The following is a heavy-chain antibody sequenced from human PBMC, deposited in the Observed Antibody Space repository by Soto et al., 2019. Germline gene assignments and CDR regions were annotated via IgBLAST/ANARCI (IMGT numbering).Heavy chain of an antibody. CDR2: ISGYNGNT. J-gene: IGHJ6*02. D-gene: IGHD3-10*01. Sequence: QVQLVQSGAEVKKPGASVKVSCKASGYTFTSYGVSWVRQAPGQGLEWMGWISGYNGNTNYAQKLQGRVTMTTDTSTSTAYMELRSLRSDDTAVYYWARAGKYYYGSGRPYSYGMDVWGQGITVTVSS. CDR3: ARAGKYYYGSGRPYSYGMDV. V-gene: IGHV1-18*04. CDR1: GYTFTSYG.